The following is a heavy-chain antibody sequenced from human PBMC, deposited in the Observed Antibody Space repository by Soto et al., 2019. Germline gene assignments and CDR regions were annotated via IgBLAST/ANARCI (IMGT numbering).Heavy chain of an antibody. CDR3: ARGNHRWLQLWYFDL. J-gene: IGHJ2*01. CDR1: GGTFSSYT. CDR2: IIPIFGTA. V-gene: IGHV1-69*12. Sequence: QVQLVQSGAEVKKPGSSVTVSCKASGGTFSSYTISWVRQARGQGLEWMGGIIPIFGTANYAQKFQGRVTITADESTSTAYMELSSLRSEATAVYYCARGNHRWLQLWYFDLWGRGTLVTVSS. D-gene: IGHD5-12*01.